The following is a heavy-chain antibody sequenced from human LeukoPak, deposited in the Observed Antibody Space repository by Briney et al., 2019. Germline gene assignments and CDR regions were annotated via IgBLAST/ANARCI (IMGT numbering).Heavy chain of an antibody. CDR2: ITGSGVST. Sequence: GGSLRLSCAASGFTVSSNYMSWVRQAPGKGLEWVSAITGSGVSTYYADSVKGRFTISRDNSKNALYLQMNSLRAEDTAVYYCAKERSGVVPAALNYWGQGTLVTVSS. CDR1: GFTVSSNY. J-gene: IGHJ4*02. V-gene: IGHV3-23*01. D-gene: IGHD2-2*01. CDR3: AKERSGVVPAALNY.